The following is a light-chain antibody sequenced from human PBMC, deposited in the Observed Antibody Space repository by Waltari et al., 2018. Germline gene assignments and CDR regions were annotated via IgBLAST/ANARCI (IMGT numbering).Light chain of an antibody. Sequence: DIQMTQSPSTLSASVGDTVIISCRASQSITTSVAWYQQKPGKVPDVLIYGASNLESGVPSRFSGSGSGTEFTLTISSLQPDDFATYYCQQYKSYKTFGQGTRVEIK. CDR3: QQYKSYKT. J-gene: IGKJ1*01. CDR2: GAS. V-gene: IGKV1-5*03. CDR1: QSITTS.